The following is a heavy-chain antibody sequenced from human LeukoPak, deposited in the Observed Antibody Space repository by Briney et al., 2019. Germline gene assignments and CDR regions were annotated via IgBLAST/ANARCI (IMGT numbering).Heavy chain of an antibody. CDR2: VNLQGST. CDR3: ARLLYYYDSSGYVDY. V-gene: IGHV4-4*02. D-gene: IGHD3-22*01. Sequence: PSETLSLTCGVSGGSITSTNYWTWVRQPPGKGLEWIGEVNLQGSTNYNPSLMGRVAISVDMSENHISLQLTSVTAADTAVYYCARLLYYYDSSGYVDYWGQGTLVTVSS. J-gene: IGHJ4*02. CDR1: GGSITSTNY.